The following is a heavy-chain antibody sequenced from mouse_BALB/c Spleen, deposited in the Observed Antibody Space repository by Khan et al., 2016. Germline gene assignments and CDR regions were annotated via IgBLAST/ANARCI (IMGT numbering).Heavy chain of an antibody. D-gene: IGHD1-1*01. J-gene: IGHJ2*01. CDR3: ANYGSSGYFDY. Sequence: QFQLVQSGPELKKPGETVKISCKASGYSFRNYGLNCVKQAPGKGLKWMGWINTNTGEPTYAEEFKGRFAFSLETSASTAYLQINNLKIEDTATYFCANYGSSGYFDYWGQGTTLTVSS. CDR1: GYSFRNYG. CDR2: INTNTGEP. V-gene: IGHV9-3*02.